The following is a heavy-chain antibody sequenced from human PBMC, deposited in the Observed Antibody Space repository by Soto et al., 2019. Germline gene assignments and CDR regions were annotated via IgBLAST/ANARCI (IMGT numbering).Heavy chain of an antibody. Sequence: QVQLQQWGAGLLKPSETLSLTCAVCGGSFSGYYWSWIRQPPGKGLEWIGEINHSGSTNYNPSLKSRVTISVDTSKNQFSLKLSSVTAADTAVYYCARGYDFWSGYGSWGQGTLVTVSS. CDR1: GGSFSGYY. J-gene: IGHJ4*02. V-gene: IGHV4-34*01. CDR2: INHSGST. CDR3: ARGYDFWSGYGS. D-gene: IGHD3-3*01.